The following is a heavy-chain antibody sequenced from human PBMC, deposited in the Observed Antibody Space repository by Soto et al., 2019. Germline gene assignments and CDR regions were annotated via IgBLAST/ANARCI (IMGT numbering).Heavy chain of an antibody. Sequence: GASVKVSCKASGGTFSSYAISWVRQAPGQGLEWMGGIIPIFGTANYAQKFQGRVTITADESTSAAYMELSSLRSEDTAVYYCARGGLEDYYYYYGMDAWGQGTTVTVSS. V-gene: IGHV1-69*13. CDR3: ARGGLEDYYYYYGMDA. CDR1: GGTFSSYA. J-gene: IGHJ6*02. CDR2: IIPIFGTA. D-gene: IGHD1-1*01.